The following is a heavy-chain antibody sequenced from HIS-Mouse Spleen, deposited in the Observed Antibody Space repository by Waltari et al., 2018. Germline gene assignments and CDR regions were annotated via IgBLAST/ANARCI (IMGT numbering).Heavy chain of an antibody. CDR1: GGSFSGYY. V-gene: IGHV4-34*01. CDR3: ARGGSKDSSSWYNWFDP. J-gene: IGHJ5*02. Sequence: QVQLQQWGAGLLKPSETLSRTCAVYGGSFSGYYWSWIRQPPGKGLEWIGEINHSGSTNYNPSLKSRVTISVDTSKNQFSLKLSSVTAADTAVYYCARGGSKDSSSWYNWFDPWGQGTLVTVSS. D-gene: IGHD6-13*01. CDR2: INHSGST.